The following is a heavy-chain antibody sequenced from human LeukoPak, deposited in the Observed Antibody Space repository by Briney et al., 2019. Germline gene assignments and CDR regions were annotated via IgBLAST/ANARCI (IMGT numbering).Heavy chain of an antibody. V-gene: IGHV4-59*01. CDR2: IYYSGST. CDR3: ARGTIFGVATNWFDP. Sequence: SETLSLTCTVSGGSINNYYWTWIRQPPGKGLEWIGYIYYSGSTNYNPSLKSRVIILVDTSKNQFSLKLSSVTAADTAVYYCARGTIFGVATNWFDPWGQGTLVTVSS. CDR1: GGSINNYY. D-gene: IGHD3-3*01. J-gene: IGHJ5*02.